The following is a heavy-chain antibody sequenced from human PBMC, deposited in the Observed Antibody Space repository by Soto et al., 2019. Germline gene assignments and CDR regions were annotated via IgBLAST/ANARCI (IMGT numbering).Heavy chain of an antibody. V-gene: IGHV1-69*01. Sequence: QVQLVQSGAEVKKPGSSVKVSCKASGGTFSSYAISWVRQAPGQGLEWMGGIIPIFGTANYAQKFQGRVTITADESTITAYMELSRVRSEDTAVYYWARELQGRARVVVITTDYYGMDVWGQGTTVTVSS. J-gene: IGHJ6*02. D-gene: IGHD3-22*01. CDR2: IIPIFGTA. CDR3: ARELQGRARVVVITTDYYGMDV. CDR1: GGTFSSYA.